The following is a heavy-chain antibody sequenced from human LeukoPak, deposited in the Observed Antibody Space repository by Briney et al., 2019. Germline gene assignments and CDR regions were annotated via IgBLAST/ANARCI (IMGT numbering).Heavy chain of an antibody. D-gene: IGHD1-1*01. J-gene: IGHJ3*02. CDR1: GGSISSSRYY. V-gene: IGHV4-61*05. CDR2: IYYSGST. Sequence: SETLSLTCTVSGGSISSSRYYWGWIRQSPGKGLEWIGYIYYSGSTNYNPFLQSRVTISVDTSKNQFSLKLSSVTAADTAVYYCARSNWNDKEGQPADAFDIWGQGTMVTVSS. CDR3: ARSNWNDKEGQPADAFDI.